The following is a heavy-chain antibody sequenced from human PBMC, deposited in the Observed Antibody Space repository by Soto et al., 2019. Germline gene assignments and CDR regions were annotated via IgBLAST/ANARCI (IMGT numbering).Heavy chain of an antibody. D-gene: IGHD4-17*01. Sequence: ASVKVSCKASGYTFTSYGISWVRQAPGQGLEWMGWISAYNGNTNYAQKLQGRVTMTTDTSTSTAYMELRSLRSDDTAVYYCASSDYGDSWPAFDYWGQGTLVTVSS. CDR1: GYTFTSYG. CDR3: ASSDYGDSWPAFDY. CDR2: ISAYNGNT. V-gene: IGHV1-18*01. J-gene: IGHJ4*02.